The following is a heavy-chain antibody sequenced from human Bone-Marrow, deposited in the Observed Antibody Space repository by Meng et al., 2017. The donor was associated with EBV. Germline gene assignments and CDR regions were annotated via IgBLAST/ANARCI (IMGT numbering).Heavy chain of an antibody. CDR3: ASESGRGYTPDY. D-gene: IGHD3-10*01. CDR1: GVPFTSDA. J-gene: IGHJ4*02. CDR2: LIPMLGAP. V-gene: IGHV1-69*06. Sequence: QVRWLQSEAAVIKPGPSVNVSCKTSGVPFTSDAISWVRQAPRQGLEWIGGLIPMLGAPNYAKKFQDRVTIIADKSTSTHYMQLSSLRSDDTAVYYCASESGRGYTPDYWGRGTLVTVSS.